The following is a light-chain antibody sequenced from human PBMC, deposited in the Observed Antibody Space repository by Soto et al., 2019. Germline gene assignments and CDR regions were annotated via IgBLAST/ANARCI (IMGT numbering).Light chain of an antibody. CDR2: EVS. CDR1: SSDVGGYNY. Sequence: QSVLTQPPSASGSPGQSVAISCTGTSSDVGGYNYVSWYQQHPGKAPKLMIYEVSKRPSGVPNRFSGSKSGNTASLTVSGVQTEDEAVYYCYSYAGSNNWGVFGGGTKVTVL. CDR3: YSYAGSNNWGV. J-gene: IGLJ2*01. V-gene: IGLV2-8*01.